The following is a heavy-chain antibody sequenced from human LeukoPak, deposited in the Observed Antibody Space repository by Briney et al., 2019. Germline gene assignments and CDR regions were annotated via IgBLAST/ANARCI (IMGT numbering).Heavy chain of an antibody. CDR3: AKAAAGSQHSYYYYYYLDV. D-gene: IGHD6-13*01. Sequence: ASVKVSCKASGYTFTGYYMHWVRQAPGQGLEWMGWINPNSGGANYAQKFQGRVTMTRDTSISTAYMELSRLRSDDTAVYYCAKAAAGSQHSYYYYYYLDVWGTGTTVTISS. J-gene: IGHJ6*03. CDR2: INPNSGGA. V-gene: IGHV1-2*02. CDR1: GYTFTGYY.